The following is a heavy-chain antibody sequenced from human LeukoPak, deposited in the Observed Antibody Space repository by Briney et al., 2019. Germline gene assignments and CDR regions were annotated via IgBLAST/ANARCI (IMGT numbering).Heavy chain of an antibody. V-gene: IGHV1-69*04. J-gene: IGHJ4*02. CDR2: IIPILDIA. CDR3: ARDPAATAGVAAAGSYYFDY. Sequence: GASVKVSCKASGCTFSSYAISWVRQAPGQGLEWMGRIIPILDIANYAQKFQGRVTITADKSTSTACMELSSLRSEDTAVYYCARDPAATAGVAAAGSYYFDYWGQGTLVTVSS. CDR1: GCTFSSYA. D-gene: IGHD6-13*01.